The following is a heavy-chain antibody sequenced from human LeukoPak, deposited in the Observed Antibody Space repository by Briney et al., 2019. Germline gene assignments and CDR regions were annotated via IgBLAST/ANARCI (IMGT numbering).Heavy chain of an antibody. Sequence: GGSLRLSCAASGFTFSSYAMSWVRQAPGKGLEWVSAISGGGGSTYYADSVKGRFTISRDNSKNTLYLQMNSLRAEDTAVYYCAKDRYQLLLFNWFDPWGQGTLVTVSS. CDR2: ISGGGGST. CDR3: AKDRYQLLLFNWFDP. V-gene: IGHV3-23*01. J-gene: IGHJ5*02. D-gene: IGHD2-2*01. CDR1: GFTFSSYA.